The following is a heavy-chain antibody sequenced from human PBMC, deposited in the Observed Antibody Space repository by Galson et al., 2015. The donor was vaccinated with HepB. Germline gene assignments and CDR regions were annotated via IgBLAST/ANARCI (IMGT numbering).Heavy chain of an antibody. Sequence: SVKVSCKASGGTFSSYTISWVRQAPGQGLEWMGRIIPILGIANYAQKFQGRVTITADKSTSTAYMELSSLRSEDTAVYYCARKDDSSGYYVWGQGTLVTVSS. D-gene: IGHD3-22*01. CDR1: GGTFSSYT. J-gene: IGHJ4*02. CDR3: ARKDDSSGYYV. CDR2: IIPILGIA. V-gene: IGHV1-69*02.